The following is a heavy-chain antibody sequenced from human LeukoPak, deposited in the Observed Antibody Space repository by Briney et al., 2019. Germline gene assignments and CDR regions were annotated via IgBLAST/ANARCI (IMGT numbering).Heavy chain of an antibody. Sequence: RTSETLSLTCTVSGYSISSGSYYWSWIRQPAGKGLEWIGRIYTRGSTNYHPSLNSRLTISVDTTKNQFSLKLISVTAADTAVYYCARAWGGYCGSTSCYQANNWFDPWGQGILVTVSS. J-gene: IGHJ5*02. D-gene: IGHD2-2*01. V-gene: IGHV4-61*02. CDR1: GYSISSGSYY. CDR2: IYTRGST. CDR3: ARAWGGYCGSTSCYQANNWFDP.